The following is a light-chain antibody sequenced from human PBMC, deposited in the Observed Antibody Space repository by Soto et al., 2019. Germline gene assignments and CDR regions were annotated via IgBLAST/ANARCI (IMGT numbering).Light chain of an antibody. CDR1: QSVAANY. CDR2: GAS. CDR3: HQYGTAPLT. Sequence: EVVLTQSPGTLSLSPGERATLSCRASQSVAANYLAGYQQKRGQAPRLLIYGASSRATGIPDRFSGSGSGTDFTLTISRLEPEDFSVYYCHQYGTAPLTVGPGTKVDIK. J-gene: IGKJ3*01. V-gene: IGKV3-20*01.